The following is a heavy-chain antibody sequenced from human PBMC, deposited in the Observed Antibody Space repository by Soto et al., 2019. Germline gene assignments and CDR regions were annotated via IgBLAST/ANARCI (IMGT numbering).Heavy chain of an antibody. CDR1: GGSISISSYY. D-gene: IGHD2-15*01. J-gene: IGHJ4*02. Sequence: PSETLSLTCTVSGGSISISSYYWGWILHPPGKGLEWIGSIYYSGSTYYNLSLKSRVTISVDTSKNQFSLKLSSVTAADTAVYFCARLPEYGSGDSCRIDYGGRGTLVTVSS. V-gene: IGHV4-39*01. CDR3: ARLPEYGSGDSCRIDY. CDR2: IYYSGST.